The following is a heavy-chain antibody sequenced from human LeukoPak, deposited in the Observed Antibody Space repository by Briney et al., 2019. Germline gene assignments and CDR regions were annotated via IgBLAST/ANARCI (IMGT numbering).Heavy chain of an antibody. V-gene: IGHV4-34*01. CDR1: GGSFSGYY. D-gene: IGHD1-14*01. Sequence: PSETLSLTCAVYGGSFSGYYWSWIRQPPGKGLEWIGEINHSGSTNYNPSLKSRVTTSVDTSKNQFSLKLSSVTAADTAVYYCATPSTGGRFDPWGQGTLVTVSS. CDR3: ATPSTGGRFDP. J-gene: IGHJ5*02. CDR2: INHSGST.